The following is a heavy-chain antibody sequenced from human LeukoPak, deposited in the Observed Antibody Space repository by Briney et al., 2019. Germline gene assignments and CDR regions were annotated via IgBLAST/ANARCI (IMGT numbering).Heavy chain of an antibody. J-gene: IGHJ6*02. D-gene: IGHD3-3*01. Sequence: SETLSLTCAVYGGSFSGYYWSWIRQPPGKGLEWIGEINHSGSTNYNPPLKSRVTISVDTSKNQFSLKLSSVTAADTAVYYCARGVPRVGITIFGVVNYYYYGMDVWGQGTTVTVSS. CDR1: GGSFSGYY. V-gene: IGHV4-34*01. CDR2: INHSGST. CDR3: ARGVPRVGITIFGVVNYYYYGMDV.